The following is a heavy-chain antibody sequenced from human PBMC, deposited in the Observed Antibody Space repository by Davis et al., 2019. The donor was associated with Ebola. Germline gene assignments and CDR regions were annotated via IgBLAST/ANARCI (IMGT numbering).Heavy chain of an antibody. CDR1: GFTVSSNY. J-gene: IGHJ4*02. CDR2: IYSGGST. Sequence: GGSLRLSCAASGFTVSSNYMSWVRQAPGKGLEWVSVIYSGGSTYYADSVKGRFTISRDNAKNSLYLQMNSLRAEDTAVYYCARDRGRQLWFGYWGQGTLVTVSS. CDR3: ARDRGRQLWFGY. V-gene: IGHV3-66*01. D-gene: IGHD5-18*01.